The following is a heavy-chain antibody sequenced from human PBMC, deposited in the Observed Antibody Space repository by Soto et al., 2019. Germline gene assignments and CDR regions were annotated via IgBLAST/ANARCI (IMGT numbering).Heavy chain of an antibody. CDR2: INPSSGGT. Sequence: ASVKVSCKASGYTFTGYYMHWVRQAPGQGLEWMGWINPSSGGTNYAQKFQGWVTMTRDTSASTAYMELRSLKSADTAVFYCARDFSGGLSDAFDFWGQGTMVTVSS. D-gene: IGHD3-3*01. CDR3: ARDFSGGLSDAFDF. V-gene: IGHV1-2*04. CDR1: GYTFTGYY. J-gene: IGHJ3*01.